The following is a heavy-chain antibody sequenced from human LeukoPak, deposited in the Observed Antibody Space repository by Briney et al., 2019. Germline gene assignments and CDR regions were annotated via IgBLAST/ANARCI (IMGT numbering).Heavy chain of an antibody. CDR3: ARVVYRGENWFDP. CDR1: GFTFSSYA. J-gene: IGHJ5*02. V-gene: IGHV4-59*01. Sequence: GSLRLSCAASGFTFSSYAMSWVRQAPGKGLEWVGYIFSNGNTEYSPSLKSRATISVDTSKNQCSLKLNSVTAADTAVYYCARVVYRGENWFDPWGQGTLVTVSS. D-gene: IGHD3-10*01. CDR2: IFSNGNT.